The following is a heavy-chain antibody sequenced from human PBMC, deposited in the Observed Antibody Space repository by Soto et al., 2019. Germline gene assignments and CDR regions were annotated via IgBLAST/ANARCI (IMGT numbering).Heavy chain of an antibody. CDR3: ARDGFGELKY. V-gene: IGHV1-69*18. D-gene: IGHD3-10*01. CDR1: GDTFSGYP. Sequence: QVQLVQSGAELKKPGSSVKVSCKASGDTFSGYPINWVRQAPGEGLEWMGRIIPVFGTTNDAQRFEGRVTFTADESTNTAYMELRGLLSEDTAVYYCARDGFGELKYWGPGTLVTVSS. CDR2: IIPVFGTT. J-gene: IGHJ4*02.